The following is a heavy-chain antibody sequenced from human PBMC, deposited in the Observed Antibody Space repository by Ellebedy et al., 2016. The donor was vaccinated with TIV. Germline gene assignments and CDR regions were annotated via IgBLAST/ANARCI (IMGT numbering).Heavy chain of an antibody. CDR1: GFSLSTSGVG. V-gene: IGHV2-5*02. CDR3: AHRRTPGLWFGEGGFDY. D-gene: IGHD3-10*01. CDR2: IYWDDDK. Sequence: SGPTLVXPTPTLTLTCTFSGFSLSTSGVGVGWIRQPPGKALEWLALIYWDDDKRYSPSLKSRLTITKDTSKNQVVLTMTNMDPVDTATYYCAHRRTPGLWFGEGGFDYWGQGTLVTVSS. J-gene: IGHJ4*02.